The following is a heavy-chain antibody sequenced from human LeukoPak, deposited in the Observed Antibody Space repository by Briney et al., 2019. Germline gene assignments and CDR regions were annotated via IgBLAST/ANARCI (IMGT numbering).Heavy chain of an antibody. CDR1: GYTFTGYY. Sequence: ASVKVSCKASGYTFTGYYMHWVRQAPGQGLEWMGRINPNSGGTNYAQKFQGRVTMTRNTSISTAYMELSSLRSEDTAVYYCARRRVVPAAKVPTRNWFDPWGQGTLVTVSS. J-gene: IGHJ5*02. V-gene: IGHV1-2*06. CDR3: ARRRVVPAAKVPTRNWFDP. CDR2: INPNSGGT. D-gene: IGHD2-2*01.